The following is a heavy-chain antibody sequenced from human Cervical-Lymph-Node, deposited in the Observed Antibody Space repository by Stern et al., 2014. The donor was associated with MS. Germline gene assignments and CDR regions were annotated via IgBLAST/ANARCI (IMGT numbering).Heavy chain of an antibody. CDR1: GFTFSSYA. J-gene: IGHJ3*02. V-gene: IGHV3-23*01. D-gene: IGHD6-13*01. Sequence: EVQLLESGGGLVQPGGSLRLSCAASGFTFSSYAMSWVRPAPGKGLEWVSAISGSGGSTYYADSVKGRFTISRDNSKNTLYLQMNSLRAEDTAVYYCAKDALRRAAAGTPFDAFDIWGQGTMVTVSS. CDR2: ISGSGGST. CDR3: AKDALRRAAAGTPFDAFDI.